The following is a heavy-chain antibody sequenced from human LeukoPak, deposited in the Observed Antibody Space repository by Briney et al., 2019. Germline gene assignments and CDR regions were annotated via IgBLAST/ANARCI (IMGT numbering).Heavy chain of an antibody. CDR3: ARDRGIAATGPTLDY. D-gene: IGHD6-13*01. Sequence: PGRSLRLSCAVSGFIFSAYSMNWVRQAPGKGLEWVSAISSSGAYIYYANSVKGRFTISRDNAKNSLYLQINNLRAEDTAVYYCARDRGIAATGPTLDYWGQGTPVTVSS. J-gene: IGHJ4*02. V-gene: IGHV3-21*01. CDR1: GFIFSAYS. CDR2: ISSSGAYI.